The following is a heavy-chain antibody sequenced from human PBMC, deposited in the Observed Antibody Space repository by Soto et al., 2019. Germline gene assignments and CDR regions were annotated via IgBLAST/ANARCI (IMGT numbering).Heavy chain of an antibody. V-gene: IGHV3-11*06. CDR2: ISSSSSYT. CDR3: ARVEVYRYAPGPLDY. J-gene: IGHJ4*02. CDR1: GMNVKDVL. Sequence: GGGLRISDARFGMNVKDVLQSRIPPAPGKGLEWVSYISSSSSYTNYADSVKGRFTISRDNAKNSLYLQMNSLRAEDTAVYYCARVEVYRYAPGPLDYWGQGTLVSLSS. D-gene: IGHD5-18*01.